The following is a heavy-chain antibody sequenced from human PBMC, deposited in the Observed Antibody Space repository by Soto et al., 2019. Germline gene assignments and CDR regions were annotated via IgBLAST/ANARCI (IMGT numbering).Heavy chain of an antibody. J-gene: IGHJ6*02. D-gene: IGHD3-10*01. Sequence: GGSLRLSCAASGFTFSSYAMSWVRQAPGKGLEWVSAISGSGGSTYYADSLKGRFTISRDNSKNTLYLQMNSLRAEDTAVYYCAKAIVVRGEGYGMDVWGQGTTVTVSS. CDR2: ISGSGGST. CDR3: AKAIVVRGEGYGMDV. V-gene: IGHV3-23*01. CDR1: GFTFSSYA.